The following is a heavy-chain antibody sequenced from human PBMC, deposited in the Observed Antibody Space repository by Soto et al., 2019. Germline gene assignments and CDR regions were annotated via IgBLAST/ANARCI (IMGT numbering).Heavy chain of an antibody. V-gene: IGHV1-58*01. CDR2: IVVGSGNT. J-gene: IGHJ6*02. Sequence: SVKVSCKASGFTFTSSAVQWVRQARGQRLEWIGWIVVGSGNTNYAQKFQERVTITRDMSTSTAYMELSSLRSEDTAVYYCAAENLVVPAAILYYYYGMDVWGQGTTVTVSS. CDR3: AAENLVVPAAILYYYYGMDV. CDR1: GFTFTSSA. D-gene: IGHD2-2*01.